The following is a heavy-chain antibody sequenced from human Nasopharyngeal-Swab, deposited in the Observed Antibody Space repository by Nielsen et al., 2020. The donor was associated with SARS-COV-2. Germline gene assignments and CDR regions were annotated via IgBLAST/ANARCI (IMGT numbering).Heavy chain of an antibody. CDR3: ARSCGTVGCPFDP. J-gene: IGHJ5*02. V-gene: IGHV1-2*06. CDR2: ISLASGGT. D-gene: IGHD2-15*01. Sequence: ASVKVSCKSSGYTFTDYYIRWVRQAPGQGFEWMGRISLASGGTNYAQTFQGRVTVTRDTSTSTAYMELTSLRSDDTATYYCARSCGTVGCPFDPWGQGTPVTVSS. CDR1: GYTFTDYY.